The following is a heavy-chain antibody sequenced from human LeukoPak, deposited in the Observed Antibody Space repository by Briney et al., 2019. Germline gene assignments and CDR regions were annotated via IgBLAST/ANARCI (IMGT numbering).Heavy chain of an antibody. CDR1: GYTFTSYG. D-gene: IGHD2-2*01. J-gene: IGHJ4*02. V-gene: IGHV1-18*04. Sequence: ASVKVSCKASGYTFTSYGISWVRQAPGQGLEWMGWISAYNGNTNYAQKLQGRVTMTTGTSTSTAYMELRSLRSDDTAVYYCARGLWRVPAAGALDYWGQGTLVTVSS. CDR2: ISAYNGNT. CDR3: ARGLWRVPAAGALDY.